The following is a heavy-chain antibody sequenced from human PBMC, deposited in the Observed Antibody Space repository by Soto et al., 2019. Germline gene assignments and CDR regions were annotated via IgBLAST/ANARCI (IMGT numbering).Heavy chain of an antibody. CDR3: ARVISGWWYFDY. CDR2: IYYSGST. D-gene: IGHD6-19*01. V-gene: IGHV4-59*01. Sequence: QVQLQESGPGLVKPSETLSLTCTVSGGSISSYYWSCIRQPPGKGLEWIGYIYYSGSTNYTPSLKSRVNTSVHTCKNHYSLRLTSVTAADTAVYWCARVISGWWYFDYRDQAALLTISS. CDR1: GGSISSYY. J-gene: IGHJ4*02.